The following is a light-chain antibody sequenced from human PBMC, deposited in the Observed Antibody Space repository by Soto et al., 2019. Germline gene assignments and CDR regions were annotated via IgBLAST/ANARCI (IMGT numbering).Light chain of an antibody. CDR1: QSISSW. CDR2: DAS. CDR3: QQYNSYSPWT. J-gene: IGKJ1*01. V-gene: IGKV1-5*01. Sequence: DIQMTQSPSTLSASVGDRVTITCRASQSISSWLAWYQQKPGKAPKLLIYDASSFESGVPSRFSGRGSGTEFNLTISSLQPDDFATYYCQQYNSYSPWTFGPGTKVEIK.